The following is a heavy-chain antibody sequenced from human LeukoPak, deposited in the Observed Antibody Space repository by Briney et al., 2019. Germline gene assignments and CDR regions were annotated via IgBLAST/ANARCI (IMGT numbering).Heavy chain of an antibody. D-gene: IGHD1-26*01. V-gene: IGHV3-48*03. J-gene: IGHJ6*02. Sequence: PGGSLRLSCAASGFTFSSYEMNWVRQAPGKGLEGVSYISSSGSTIYYADSVKGRFAISRDNAKNSLYLQMNSLRAEDTAVYYCASTHAEQPLWYYYGMDVWGQGTTVTVSS. CDR1: GFTFSSYE. CDR3: ASTHAEQPLWYYYGMDV. CDR2: ISSSGSTI.